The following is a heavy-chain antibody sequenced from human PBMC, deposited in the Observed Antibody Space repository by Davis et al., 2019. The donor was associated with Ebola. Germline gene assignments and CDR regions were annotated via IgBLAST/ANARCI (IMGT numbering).Heavy chain of an antibody. CDR1: GGSISSHY. J-gene: IGHJ2*01. Sequence: SETLSLTCTVSGGSISSHYWTWIRQPPGKGLEWIGHIHYSGSTNYNPSLNSRVTTSVHTSKNQFSLNLSSVTAADTAVYYCARMPTVTADHWYFDLWGRGTLVTVSS. V-gene: IGHV4-59*11. CDR3: ARMPTVTADHWYFDL. CDR2: IHYSGST. D-gene: IGHD4-17*01.